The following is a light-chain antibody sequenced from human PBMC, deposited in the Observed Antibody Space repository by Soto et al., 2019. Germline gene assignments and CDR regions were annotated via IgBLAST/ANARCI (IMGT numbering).Light chain of an antibody. V-gene: IGKV1-6*01. CDR1: QSISSY. CDR3: LQDYNYPWT. CDR2: AAS. Sequence: IQMTQSPSSLSASVGDRVTITCRASQSISSYLSWYQQRPGQAPKVLIYAASSLQSGVPSRFSGSGSGTDFTLTISSLQPEDFATYYCLQDYNYPWTFGQGTKVDIK. J-gene: IGKJ1*01.